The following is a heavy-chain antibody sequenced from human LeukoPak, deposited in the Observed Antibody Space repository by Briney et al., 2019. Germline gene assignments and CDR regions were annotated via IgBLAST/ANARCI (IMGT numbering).Heavy chain of an antibody. CDR3: AKAGWRGGGTFNEFDP. Sequence: SSETLSLTCTVSGGSMNYYYWSWIRQPPGKGLEWIGYIYYSGSTNYNPSLKSRVTISVDTSKNQFSLKLSSVTAADTAVYFCAKAGWRGGGTFNEFDPWGQGILVTVSS. CDR2: IYYSGST. D-gene: IGHD3-16*01. V-gene: IGHV4-59*08. CDR1: GGSMNYYY. J-gene: IGHJ5*02.